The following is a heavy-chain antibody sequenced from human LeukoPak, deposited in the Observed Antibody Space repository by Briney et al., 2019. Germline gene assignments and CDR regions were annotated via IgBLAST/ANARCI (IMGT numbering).Heavy chain of an antibody. D-gene: IGHD6-6*01. Sequence: GGSLTLSCAASGFTFSGYDMHWVRQASGKGLEWVGRIRSKANSYEKAYAAWERGRFTIAREDSKNTAYLQMHRVKTGDACVFYCTRYPRQLVGGFDLWGREPLVRVSS. CDR1: GFTFSGYD. CDR2: IRSKANSYEK. J-gene: IGHJ5*02. V-gene: IGHV3-73*01. CDR3: TRYPRQLVGGFDL.